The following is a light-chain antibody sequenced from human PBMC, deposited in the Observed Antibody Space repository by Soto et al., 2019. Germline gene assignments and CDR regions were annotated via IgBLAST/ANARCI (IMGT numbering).Light chain of an antibody. CDR1: QSVSNN. CDR2: DAS. CDR3: QQYNNWPPWT. Sequence: ILVTQSPATLSVSPGERATLSCRASQSVSNNFACYQQKPGQAARLLIYDASTRATGIPARFSGSGCGTEFTLTITVLQTEDNAVYYCQQYNNWPPWTFGQGTKVEIK. V-gene: IGKV3-15*01. J-gene: IGKJ1*01.